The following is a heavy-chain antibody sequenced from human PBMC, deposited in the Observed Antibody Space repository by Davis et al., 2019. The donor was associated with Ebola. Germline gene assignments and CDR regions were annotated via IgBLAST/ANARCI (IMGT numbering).Heavy chain of an antibody. Sequence: ASVKVSCKASGYTFTSYGISWVRQAPGQGLEWMGWISAYNGNTNYAQKLQGRVTMTTDTSTSTAYMELRSLRADDTALYYCAKGGARYFYHYYGMDVWGQGTTVTVSS. CDR1: GYTFTSYG. CDR3: AKGGARYFYHYYGMDV. D-gene: IGHD2/OR15-2a*01. J-gene: IGHJ6*02. CDR2: ISAYNGNT. V-gene: IGHV1-18*01.